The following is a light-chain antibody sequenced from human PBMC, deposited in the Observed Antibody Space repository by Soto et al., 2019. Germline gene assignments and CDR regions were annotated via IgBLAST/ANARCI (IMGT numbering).Light chain of an antibody. CDR3: QQRFNWPVT. Sequence: EIVLTQSPATLSLSPGEGATLSYRASQSVSIYLAWYQQKPGQAPRLLIYDASNRATGIPARFSGSGSGTDFTLTISSLEPEDFAVYYCQQRFNWPVTFGGGTKVEIK. CDR2: DAS. V-gene: IGKV3-11*01. J-gene: IGKJ4*01. CDR1: QSVSIY.